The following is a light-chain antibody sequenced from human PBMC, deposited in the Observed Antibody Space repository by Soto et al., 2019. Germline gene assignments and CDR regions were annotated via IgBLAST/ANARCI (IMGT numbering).Light chain of an antibody. CDR2: KAS. J-gene: IGKJ1*01. CDR1: QTISSW. CDR3: QHYNSYSEA. Sequence: DIQMTQSPSTLSGSVGDRVTITCRASQTISSWLAWYQQKPGKAPKLLIYKASTLKSGVPSRFSGSGSGTEFTLTISSLHPDDFATYDCQHYNSYSEAFGQGTKVELK. V-gene: IGKV1-5*03.